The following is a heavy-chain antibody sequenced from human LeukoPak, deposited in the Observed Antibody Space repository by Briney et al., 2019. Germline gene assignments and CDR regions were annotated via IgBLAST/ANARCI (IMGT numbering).Heavy chain of an antibody. CDR1: GLTFSSYA. CDR3: AKDRRTDYRGAWY. CDR2: ISGSGGST. D-gene: IGHD6-19*01. V-gene: IGHV3-23*01. J-gene: IGHJ4*02. Sequence: PGGSLRLSCAASGLTFSSYAMTWVRQAPGKGLEWVSTISGSGGSTHYADSAKGRFTISRDNSKNTLYLQMNSLRAGDTAVYYCAKDRRTDYRGAWYWGQGTLVSVSS.